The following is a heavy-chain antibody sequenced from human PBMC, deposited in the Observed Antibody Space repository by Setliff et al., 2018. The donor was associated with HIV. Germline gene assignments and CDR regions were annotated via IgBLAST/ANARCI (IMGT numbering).Heavy chain of an antibody. V-gene: IGHV4-59*05. CDR3: ASTTSGVSGGDCDY. Sequence: SETLSLTCTVSGGSISDTYYTWIRQTPGKGLEWIGSIYYNGITYYNPSLKGRFTISVDTSKNQFSLKLISVTAADTAIYYCASTTSGVSGGDCDYWGQGTLVTVSS. J-gene: IGHJ4*02. CDR1: GGSISDTYY. D-gene: IGHD2-21*02. CDR2: IYYNGIT.